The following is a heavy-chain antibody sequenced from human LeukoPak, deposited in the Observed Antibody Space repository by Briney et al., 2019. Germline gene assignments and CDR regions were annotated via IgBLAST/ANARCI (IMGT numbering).Heavy chain of an antibody. CDR2: IYYNEDT. CDR1: GVDIYSSTYY. Sequence: SETLSLTCTVSGVDIYSSTYYWAWIRQPPGKGLEFIGSIYYNEDTYSNPSLKSRLTISVDTSTNQLSLRLNSVTAADTAVYFCARQLAAGNDAFDIWGQGTMVTVSS. CDR3: ARQLAAGNDAFDI. J-gene: IGHJ3*02. D-gene: IGHD2-15*01. V-gene: IGHV4-39*01.